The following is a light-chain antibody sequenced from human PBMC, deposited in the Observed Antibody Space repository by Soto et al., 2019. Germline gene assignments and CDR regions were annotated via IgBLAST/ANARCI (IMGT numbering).Light chain of an antibody. CDR3: SSYTTTSTWV. CDR1: SSYVGTYNY. CDR2: DVS. Sequence: QCALTQPASVSGSPGQSIIISWTATSSYVGTYNYVSWFQHHPGKAPQLMIYDVSNRPSGVSYRFSGSKSGNTASLTISGLQAEDEGDYYCSSYTTTSTWVFGGGTKVTVL. J-gene: IGLJ3*02. V-gene: IGLV2-14*03.